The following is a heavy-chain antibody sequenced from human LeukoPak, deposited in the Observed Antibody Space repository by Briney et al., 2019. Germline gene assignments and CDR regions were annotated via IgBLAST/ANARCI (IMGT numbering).Heavy chain of an antibody. CDR1: GGSISSTTYY. V-gene: IGHV4-39*01. J-gene: IGHJ4*02. Sequence: SETLSLTCTVSGGSISSTTYYWGWIRQPPGKGLEWIGSIYYSGSTYYNPSLKSRVTISVDTSKNQFSLKLNSVTAADTAVYYCARYCSSSSCQDYWGQGTLVTVSS. D-gene: IGHD2-2*01. CDR3: ARYCSSSSCQDY. CDR2: IYYSGST.